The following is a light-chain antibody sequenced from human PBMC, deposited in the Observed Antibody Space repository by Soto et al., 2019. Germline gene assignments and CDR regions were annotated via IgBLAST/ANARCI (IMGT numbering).Light chain of an antibody. J-gene: IGLJ1*01. Sequence: LSQPRSVSGSPGQSVAISCTGTSNDVGGYNYVSWYQQHPGRVPKVIIYDVSQRPSGVPDRFSGSKSGNTASLTISDLQAEDEADYYCCSNAGGPDVFGSGTKVTVL. CDR1: SNDVGGYNY. CDR2: DVS. V-gene: IGLV2-11*01. CDR3: CSNAGGPDV.